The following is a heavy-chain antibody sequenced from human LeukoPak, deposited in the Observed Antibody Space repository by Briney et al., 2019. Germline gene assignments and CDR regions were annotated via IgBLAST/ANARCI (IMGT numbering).Heavy chain of an antibody. V-gene: IGHV4-39*07. Sequence: SETLSLTCTVSGGSISSSSYYWGWLRQPPGKGLEWIGSIYYSGSTYYNPSLKSRVTISVDTSKNQFSLKLSSVTAADTAVYYCARVRYYYDSGAFDIWGQGTMVTVSS. J-gene: IGHJ3*02. CDR2: IYYSGST. D-gene: IGHD3-22*01. CDR1: GGSISSSSYY. CDR3: ARVRYYYDSGAFDI.